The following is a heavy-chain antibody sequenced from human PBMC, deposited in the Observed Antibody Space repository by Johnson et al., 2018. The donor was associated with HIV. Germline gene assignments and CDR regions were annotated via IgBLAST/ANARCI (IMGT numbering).Heavy chain of an antibody. CDR3: AREKWLQLGTFDI. CDR1: GFTFSDYY. V-gene: IGHV3-11*04. Sequence: QVQLVESGGGLVQPGGSLRLSCAASGFTFSDYYMNWIRQAPGKGLEWVSAISSSGSSKYYTESVKGRFTISRDNAKNSLFLQMNSLRTEDTAVYYCAREKWLQLGTFDIWGQGTVVTVSS. D-gene: IGHD5-12*01. J-gene: IGHJ3*02. CDR2: ISSSGSSK.